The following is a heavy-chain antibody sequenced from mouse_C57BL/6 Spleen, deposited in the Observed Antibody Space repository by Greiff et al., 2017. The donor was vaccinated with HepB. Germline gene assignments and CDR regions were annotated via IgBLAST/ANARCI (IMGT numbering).Heavy chain of an antibody. Sequence: EVQLQQSGPELVKPGASVKISCKASGYTFTDYYMNWVKQSHGKSLEWIGDINHNNGGTSYNQKFKGKATLTVDKSSSTAYMELRSLTSEDSAVYYCARNEPYAMDYWGQGTSVTVSS. J-gene: IGHJ4*01. CDR1: GYTFTDYY. CDR3: ARNEPYAMDY. V-gene: IGHV1-26*01. CDR2: INHNNGGT.